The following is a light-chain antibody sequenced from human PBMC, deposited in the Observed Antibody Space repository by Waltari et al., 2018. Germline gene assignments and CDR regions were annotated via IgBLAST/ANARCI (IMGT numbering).Light chain of an antibody. CDR1: NIGTKS. CDR2: EDT. CDR3: QVWDSSTDHGV. J-gene: IGLJ3*02. Sequence: SYELAQPPSVSVAPGKTASSTCGGNNIGTKSVHWYQQKPGQAPALVIYEDTERPSGITERFSGCNAGNTATLHISRVEAGDEADYYCQVWDSSTDHGVFGGGTKRTVL. V-gene: IGLV3-21*04.